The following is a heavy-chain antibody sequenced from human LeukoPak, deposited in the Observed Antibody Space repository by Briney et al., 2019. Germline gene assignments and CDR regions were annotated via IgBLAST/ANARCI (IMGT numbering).Heavy chain of an antibody. Sequence: SETLSLTCTGSVGSISRYYWSGIRQPPGKGLEGVGDIYYSGSTNYNPSRNSRVTISVDKSKNQFSLELTSVTAADKAAYYCDRDTPGQIDDFD. J-gene: IGHJ3*02. V-gene: IGHV4-59*01. D-gene: IGHD2-15*01. CDR2: IYYSGST. CDR1: VGSISRYY. CDR3: DRDTPGQIDDFD.